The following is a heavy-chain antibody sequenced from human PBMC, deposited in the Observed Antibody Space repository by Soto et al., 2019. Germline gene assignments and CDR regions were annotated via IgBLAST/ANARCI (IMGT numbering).Heavy chain of an antibody. D-gene: IGHD3-16*02. CDR1: GYTFTSYA. V-gene: IGHV1-3*01. CDR2: INAGNGNT. Sequence: ASVKVSCKASGYTFTSYAMHWVRQAPGQRLEWMGWINAGNGNTKYSQKFQGRVTNTRDTSASTAYMELSSLRSEDTAVYYCARATYYDYVWGSYRSPYGMDVWGQGTTVTVSS. J-gene: IGHJ6*02. CDR3: ARATYYDYVWGSYRSPYGMDV.